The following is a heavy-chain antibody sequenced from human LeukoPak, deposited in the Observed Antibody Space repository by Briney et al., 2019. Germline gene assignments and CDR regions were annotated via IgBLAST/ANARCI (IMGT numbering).Heavy chain of an antibody. J-gene: IGHJ4*02. Sequence: GGSLRLSCAASGFTFSSYSMNWVRQAPGKGREWVSYISSSSSTIYYADSVKGRFTISRDNAKNSLYLQMNSLRAEDTAVYYCARDRGAAAGDYWGQGTLVTVSS. CDR3: ARDRGAAAGDY. CDR2: ISSSSSTI. D-gene: IGHD6-13*01. V-gene: IGHV3-48*01. CDR1: GFTFSSYS.